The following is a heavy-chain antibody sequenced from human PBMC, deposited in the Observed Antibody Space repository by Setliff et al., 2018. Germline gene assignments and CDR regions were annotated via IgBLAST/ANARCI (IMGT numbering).Heavy chain of an antibody. CDR3: ARGIMIFGVDIIGYYFDH. CDR1: GYTFTNYG. CDR2: INAGSGDT. V-gene: IGHV1-3*01. Sequence: ASVKVSCKASGYTFTNYGIHWVRQAPGQRLEWMGWINAGSGDTGYSQIFQARVTITRDTYTNTAYMELTSLRSEDTAVYFCARGIMIFGVDIIGYYFDHWGPGTLVTVSS. D-gene: IGHD3-3*01. J-gene: IGHJ4*02.